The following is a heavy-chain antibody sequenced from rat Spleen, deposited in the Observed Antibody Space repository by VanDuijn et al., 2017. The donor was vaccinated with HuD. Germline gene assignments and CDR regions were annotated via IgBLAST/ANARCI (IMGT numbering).Heavy chain of an antibody. Sequence: EVQLVESGGGLVQPGRSLKLSCVASGFTFNNYWMTWIRQAPGKGLEWVASITNTGGVTYYPDSVKGRFTISRANAKNTLYLQMNSLRSEDTATYYCARVGTRVSRFAYWGQGTLVTVSS. CDR1: GFTFNNYW. J-gene: IGHJ3*01. CDR2: ITNTGGVT. V-gene: IGHV5-31*01. D-gene: IGHD1-4*01. CDR3: ARVGTRVSRFAY.